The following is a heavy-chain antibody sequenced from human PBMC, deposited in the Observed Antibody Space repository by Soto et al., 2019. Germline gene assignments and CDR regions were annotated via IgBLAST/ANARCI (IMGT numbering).Heavy chain of an antibody. CDR3: ARARYYDSSGYYLTPPRPDY. Sequence: GGSLRLSCAASGFTFSSYGMHWVRQAPGKGLEWVAVIWYDGSNKYYADSVKGRFTISRDNSKNTLYLQMNSLRAEDTAVYYCARARYYDSSGYYLTPPRPDYWGQGTLVTVSS. D-gene: IGHD3-22*01. V-gene: IGHV3-33*08. CDR2: IWYDGSNK. J-gene: IGHJ4*02. CDR1: GFTFSSYG.